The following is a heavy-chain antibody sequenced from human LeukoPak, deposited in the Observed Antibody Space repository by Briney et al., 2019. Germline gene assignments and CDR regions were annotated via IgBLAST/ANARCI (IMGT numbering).Heavy chain of an antibody. D-gene: IGHD6-19*01. CDR3: AKDPGMAVAGNFDY. J-gene: IGHJ4*02. CDR1: GFTFSSYA. V-gene: IGHV3-23*01. Sequence: GGSLRRSCAASGFTFSSYAMSWVRQAPGKGLEWVSAISGSGGSTYYADSVKGRFTISRDNSKNTLYLQMNSLRAEDTAVYYCAKDPGMAVAGNFDYWGQGTLVTVSS. CDR2: ISGSGGST.